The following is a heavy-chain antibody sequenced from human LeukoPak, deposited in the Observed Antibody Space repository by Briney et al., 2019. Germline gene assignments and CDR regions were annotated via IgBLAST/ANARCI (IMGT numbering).Heavy chain of an antibody. V-gene: IGHV4-34*01. J-gene: IGHJ4*02. CDR2: INHSGSA. D-gene: IGHD4-17*01. CDR3: ARGGVYGDYRLNFDY. CDR1: GGSFSGYY. Sequence: SETLSLTCAVSGGSFSGYYWTWIRQPPGKGLEWIGEINHSGSANYNPSLKSRVTISLDTSKNQFSLKASSVTAADTAVYYCARGGVYGDYRLNFDYWGQGTLVTVSS.